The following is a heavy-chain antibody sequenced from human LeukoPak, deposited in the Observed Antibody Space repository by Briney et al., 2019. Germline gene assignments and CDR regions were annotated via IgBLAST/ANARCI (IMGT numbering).Heavy chain of an antibody. J-gene: IGHJ4*02. V-gene: IGHV3-23*01. D-gene: IGHD6-19*01. CDR3: AKDKKWLVRQYYFDY. CDR1: GFTFSIYA. Sequence: GGSLRLSCAASGFTFSIYAISWVRQAPGKGLELVSAISGSGGSTYYADSVKGRFTISRDNSKNTLYLQMNSLRAEDTAVYYCAKDKKWLVRQYYFDYWGQGTLVTVSS. CDR2: ISGSGGST.